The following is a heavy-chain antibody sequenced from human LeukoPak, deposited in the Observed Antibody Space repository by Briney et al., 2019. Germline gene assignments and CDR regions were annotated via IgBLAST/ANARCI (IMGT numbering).Heavy chain of an antibody. CDR2: ISSISGSI. CDR1: GFTFSDYY. Sequence: GGSLRLSCAASGFTFSDYYMSWIRQAPRKGLEWLSYISSISGSIYYADSVKGRFTISRDNAKNSLYLQMNSLRAEDTAVYYCARIPAGYYHFDYWGQGTLVTVSS. D-gene: IGHD5-18*01. V-gene: IGHV3-11*01. CDR3: ARIPAGYYHFDY. J-gene: IGHJ4*02.